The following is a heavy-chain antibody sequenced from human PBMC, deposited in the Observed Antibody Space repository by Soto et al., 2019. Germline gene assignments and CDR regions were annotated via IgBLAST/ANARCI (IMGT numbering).Heavy chain of an antibody. CDR1: GYTFTSYY. Sequence: VASVKVSCKASGYTFTSYYMHWVRQAPGQGLEWMGIINPSGGSTSYAQKFQGRVTMTRDTSTSTVYMELSSLRSEDTAVYYCARENVLLWFGESPGYFDYWGQGTLVTVSS. D-gene: IGHD3-10*01. V-gene: IGHV1-46*03. CDR3: ARENVLLWFGESPGYFDY. CDR2: INPSGGST. J-gene: IGHJ4*02.